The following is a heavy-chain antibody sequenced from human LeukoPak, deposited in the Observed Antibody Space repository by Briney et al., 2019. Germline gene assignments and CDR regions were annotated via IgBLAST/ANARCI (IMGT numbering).Heavy chain of an antibody. D-gene: IGHD3-10*01. CDR1: GFTFTRFN. V-gene: IGHV3-49*04. J-gene: IGHJ4*02. CDR2: IRSKGYGGTT. Sequence: PGGSLRLSCAASGFTFTRFNMSWVRQAPGKGLEWVGFIRSKGYGGTTEYAASVKGRITISRDDSKSIAYLQMNSLKAEDTAVYYCSRVRSGNDFDFWGRGTLVSVSS. CDR3: SRVRSGNDFDF.